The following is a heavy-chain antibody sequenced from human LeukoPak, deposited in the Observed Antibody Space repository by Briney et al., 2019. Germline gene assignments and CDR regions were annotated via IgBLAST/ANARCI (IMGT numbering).Heavy chain of an antibody. CDR3: ARQSLNCSSTSCQEGYYFDY. Sequence: SETLSLTCTVSGGSISSSSYYWGWIRQPPGKGLEWIGSIYYSGSTYYNPSLKSRVTISVDTSKNQFSLKLSSVTAADTAVYYCARQSLNCSSTSCQEGYYFDYWGQGTLVTVSS. J-gene: IGHJ4*02. CDR1: GGSISSSSYY. V-gene: IGHV4-39*07. CDR2: IYYSGST. D-gene: IGHD2-2*01.